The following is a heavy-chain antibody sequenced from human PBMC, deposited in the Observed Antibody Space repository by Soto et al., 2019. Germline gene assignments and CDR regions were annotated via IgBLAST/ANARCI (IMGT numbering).Heavy chain of an antibody. CDR3: TRLGVGDWNHPEVFDI. Sequence: EVQLVESGGGLVQPGGSLKLSCAASGFTFSGSGMHWVRQASGKGLEWVGRIRSKANRYATAYAASVKGRFTISRDDSKNTAYLQMNSLKTEDTAVYYCTRLGVGDWNHPEVFDIWGQGTMVTVSS. CDR2: IRSKANRYAT. D-gene: IGHD2-21*02. CDR1: GFTFSGSG. J-gene: IGHJ3*02. V-gene: IGHV3-73*02.